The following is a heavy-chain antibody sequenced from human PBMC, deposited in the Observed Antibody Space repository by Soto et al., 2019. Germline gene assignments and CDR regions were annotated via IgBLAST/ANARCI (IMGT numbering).Heavy chain of an antibody. CDR2: IDPSDSYT. Sequence: PGESLKISCKGSGYSFTSYWISWVRQMPGKGLEWMGRIDPSDSYTNYSPSFQGHVTISADKSISTAYLQWSSLKASDTAMYYCARGSSGFYYYYGMDVWGQGTTVTVSS. D-gene: IGHD6-6*01. CDR3: ARGSSGFYYYYGMDV. CDR1: GYSFTSYW. V-gene: IGHV5-10-1*01. J-gene: IGHJ6*02.